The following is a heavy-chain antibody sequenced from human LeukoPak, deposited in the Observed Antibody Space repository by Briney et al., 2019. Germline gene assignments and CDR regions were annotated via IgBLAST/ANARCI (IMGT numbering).Heavy chain of an antibody. J-gene: IGHJ6*02. D-gene: IGHD3-3*01. V-gene: IGHV1-8*01. Sequence: ASVTVSCKASGYTCTSYDINWVRQATGQGLVWMGWMNPNSGNTGYAQEFQGRVTMTRNTSISTAYMELSSLRSEDTAVYYCARVLYDFWSGYYTRRGYGMDVWGQGTTVTVSS. CDR2: MNPNSGNT. CDR3: ARVLYDFWSGYYTRRGYGMDV. CDR1: GYTCTSYD.